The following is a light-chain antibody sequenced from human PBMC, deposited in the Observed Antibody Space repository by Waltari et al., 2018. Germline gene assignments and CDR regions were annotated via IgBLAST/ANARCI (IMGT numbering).Light chain of an antibody. V-gene: IGLV6-57*01. CDR1: GGSIGSSY. CDR3: QSYDTSIVV. Sequence: NFMLTQPHSVSESPGQPVTISCTRRGGSIGSSYVQWYQPRPGSSPTTVIYEGSRRPSGVPDRFSGSIDGPSNSASLTISGLKTEDGADYYCQSYDTSIVVFGGGTKLTVL. J-gene: IGLJ2*01. CDR2: EGS.